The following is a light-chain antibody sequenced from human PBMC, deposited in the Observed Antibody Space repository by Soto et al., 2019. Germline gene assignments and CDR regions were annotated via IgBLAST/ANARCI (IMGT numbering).Light chain of an antibody. Sequence: EIVLTQSPATLSLSPGERATLSCRASQSVSSYLAWYQQKPGQAPRLLIYDASNRATGIPARFSGSGSGTDFTLTISSLESEDFAVYYCPQRSNWPPPITFGHGTRLEIK. J-gene: IGKJ5*01. V-gene: IGKV3-11*01. CDR1: QSVSSY. CDR2: DAS. CDR3: PQRSNWPPPIT.